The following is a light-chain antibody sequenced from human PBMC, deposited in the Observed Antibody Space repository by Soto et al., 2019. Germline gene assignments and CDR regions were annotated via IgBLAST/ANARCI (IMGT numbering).Light chain of an antibody. J-gene: IGKJ5*01. CDR2: KAS. CDR3: QQYKAYPYT. V-gene: IGKV1-5*03. CDR1: QTISSW. Sequence: DIQMTQSPSTLSGSVGDRVTITCRASQTISSWLAWYQQKPGKAPKLLIYKASTLKSGVPSRFIGSGSGTEFSLIINGLQPDDFATYYCQQYKAYPYTFGQGTRLEIK.